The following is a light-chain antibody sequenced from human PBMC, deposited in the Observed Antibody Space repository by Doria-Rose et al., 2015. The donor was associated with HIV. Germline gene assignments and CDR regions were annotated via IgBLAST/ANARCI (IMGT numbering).Light chain of an antibody. V-gene: IGLV1-40*01. CDR2: GNI. J-gene: IGLJ1*01. CDR1: RSNIGAGYD. Sequence: QTVVTQEPSVSEAPGQRVTISCTGSRSNIGAGYDVHWYQQLPGTATKLLIYGNINRPSGVPDRISGSKSGTSASLAITGLQAEDEADYYCQSYDSSLSGYVFGTGTKVTVL. CDR3: QSYDSSLSGYV.